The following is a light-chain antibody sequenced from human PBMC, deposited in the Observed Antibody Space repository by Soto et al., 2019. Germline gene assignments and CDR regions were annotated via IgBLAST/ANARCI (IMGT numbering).Light chain of an antibody. CDR1: SSDVGDYNY. J-gene: IGLJ3*02. Sequence: QAVVTQPASVSGSPGQSITISCTGSSSDVGDYNYVSWYQQHPGKAPKLLLYEVTNRPSGVSNRFSGSKSGNTASLTISGLQAEDEADYYCNSYTSSTTRVFGGGTKLTVL. V-gene: IGLV2-14*01. CDR3: NSYTSSTTRV. CDR2: EVT.